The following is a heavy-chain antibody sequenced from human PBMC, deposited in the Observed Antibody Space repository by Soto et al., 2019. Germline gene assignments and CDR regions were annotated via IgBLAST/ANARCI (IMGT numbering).Heavy chain of an antibody. CDR3: AREMTTYAFDI. J-gene: IGHJ3*02. CDR1: GYTFTSYG. V-gene: IGHV1-18*01. Sequence: GASVKVSCKASGYTFTSYGISWVRQAPGQGLEWMGWISAYNGSTSYAQKFQGRVTMTRDTSTSTVYMELSSLRSEDTAVYYCAREMTTYAFDIWGQGTMVTVSS. D-gene: IGHD4-17*01. CDR2: ISAYNGST.